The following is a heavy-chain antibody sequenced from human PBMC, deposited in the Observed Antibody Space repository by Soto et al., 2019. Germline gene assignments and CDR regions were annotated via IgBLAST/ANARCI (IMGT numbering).Heavy chain of an antibody. D-gene: IGHD3-22*01. J-gene: IGHJ4*01. V-gene: IGHV4-31*03. CDR1: GGSISSGGYY. CDR3: ARLGSSGYDNGYDFED. Sequence: TLSLTCTVSGGSISSGGYYWSWIRQHPGKGLEWIGYIYYSGSTYYNPSLKSRATISVDTYKNHFSLKLSSVTAADTAVYYCARLGSSGYDNGYDFEDWGRGTLVTDSS. CDR2: IYYSGST.